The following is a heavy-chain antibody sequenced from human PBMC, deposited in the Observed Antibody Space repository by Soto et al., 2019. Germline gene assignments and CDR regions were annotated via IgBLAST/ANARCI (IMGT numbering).Heavy chain of an antibody. D-gene: IGHD4-17*01. V-gene: IGHV3-15*07. CDR1: GFTFSHAW. CDR3: TASYRDYVGSAFDI. CDR2: IKSKTDGGTI. Sequence: QLVVSGGGLVKPGGSLRLSCAASGFTFSHAWMNWVRQAPGKGLEWVGRIKSKTDGGTIDYAAPVKGRFTISRDDSENTLYLQMNRLKTEDTAVYYCTASYRDYVGSAFDIWGQGTMVTVSS. J-gene: IGHJ3*02.